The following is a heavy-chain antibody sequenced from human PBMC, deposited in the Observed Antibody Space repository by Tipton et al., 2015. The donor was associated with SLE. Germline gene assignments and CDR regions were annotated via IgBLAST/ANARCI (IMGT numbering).Heavy chain of an antibody. J-gene: IGHJ3*02. CDR3: SSGAFDI. CDR2: INHSGST. Sequence: TLSLTCTVSGGSISSYYWSWVRQPPGKGLEWIGEINHSGSTNYNPSLKSRVTISVDTSKNQFSLKLSSVTAADTRRPPRSSGAFDIWGQGTMVTVSS. CDR1: GGSISSYY. V-gene: IGHV4-34*01. D-gene: IGHD1-14*01.